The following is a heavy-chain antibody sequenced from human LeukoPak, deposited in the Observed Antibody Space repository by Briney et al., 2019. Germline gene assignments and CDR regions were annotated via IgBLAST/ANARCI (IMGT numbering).Heavy chain of an antibody. Sequence: PGGSLRLSSEASGFSLSGSWMHWVRQAPGKGLMWVSQSKYDGSTKSYAASVRGRFTISRDNAKNTLYLHMDSLRAEDTAVYYCARSDYFHNWGQGTMVVVSA. CDR2: SKYDGSTK. D-gene: IGHD2/OR15-2a*01. CDR3: ARSDYFHN. J-gene: IGHJ3*01. V-gene: IGHV3-74*01. CDR1: GFSLSGSW.